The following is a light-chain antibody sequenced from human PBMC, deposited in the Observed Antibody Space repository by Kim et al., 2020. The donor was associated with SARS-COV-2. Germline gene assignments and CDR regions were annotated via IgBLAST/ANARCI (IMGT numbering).Light chain of an antibody. Sequence: DIQMTQSPSSLSASVGDRVTITCRASQGISNYLAWYQQKPGKVPKLLIYAASALRSGVPSRFSGSGSGTDFTLTITSLQPEDVAVYYCQQCKGANWTFGHGTKVDI. CDR1: QGISNY. J-gene: IGKJ1*01. V-gene: IGKV1-27*01. CDR2: AAS. CDR3: QQCKGANWT.